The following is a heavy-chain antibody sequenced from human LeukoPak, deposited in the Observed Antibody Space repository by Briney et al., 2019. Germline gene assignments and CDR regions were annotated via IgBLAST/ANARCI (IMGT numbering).Heavy chain of an antibody. Sequence: GGSLRLSCAASGFTFSNHAMSWVRQAPGKGLEWVSTISSTGGDTYYADSVKGRFTISRDNSKNTVYLQMNSLRAEDTAVYYCAKDREYYYDSSGFHFDYWGQGTLVTVSS. CDR3: AKDREYYYDSSGFHFDY. CDR1: GFTFSNHA. CDR2: ISSTGGDT. D-gene: IGHD3-22*01. V-gene: IGHV3-23*01. J-gene: IGHJ4*02.